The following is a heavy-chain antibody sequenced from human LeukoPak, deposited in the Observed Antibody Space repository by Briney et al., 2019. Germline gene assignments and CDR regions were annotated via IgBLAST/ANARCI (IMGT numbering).Heavy chain of an antibody. Sequence: ASVKVSCKVSGYTLTELSMHWVRQAPGKGLEWMGGFDPEDGEIIYAQKFQGRVTMTEDTSTDTAYMELSSLRSEDTAVYYCATGDTAMAYAFDYWGQGTLVTVSS. J-gene: IGHJ4*02. CDR1: GYTLTELS. CDR2: FDPEDGEI. V-gene: IGHV1-24*01. CDR3: ATGDTAMAYAFDY. D-gene: IGHD5-18*01.